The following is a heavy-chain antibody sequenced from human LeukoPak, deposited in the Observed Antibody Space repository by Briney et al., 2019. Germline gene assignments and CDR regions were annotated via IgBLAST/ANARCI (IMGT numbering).Heavy chain of an antibody. CDR3: AGSVPAPKEFAF. CDR2: IYSGGTT. J-gene: IGHJ4*02. D-gene: IGHD1-1*01. V-gene: IGHV4-4*09. Sequence: PSETLSLTCTVSNGSISTYYWSWIRQPPGKGLEWIGYIYSGGTTNSNPSLKSRVPISLDTSKNQFSLKLSSVTAADTAVYYCAGSVPAPKEFAFWGQGTLVTVSS. CDR1: NGSISTYY.